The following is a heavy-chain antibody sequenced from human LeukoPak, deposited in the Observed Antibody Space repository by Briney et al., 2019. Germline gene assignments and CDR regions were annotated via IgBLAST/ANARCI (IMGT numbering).Heavy chain of an antibody. J-gene: IGHJ4*02. CDR1: GYSISSGYY. CDR3: ARLETGSGSLSYFDY. V-gene: IGHV4-38-2*02. Sequence: SETLSLTCTVSGYSISSGYYWAWIRQPPGKGLEWIGYIYHSGSTNYNPSLKSRVTISVDTSKNQFSLKLSSVTAADTAVYYCARLETGSGSLSYFDYWGQGTLVTVSS. D-gene: IGHD6-19*01. CDR2: IYHSGST.